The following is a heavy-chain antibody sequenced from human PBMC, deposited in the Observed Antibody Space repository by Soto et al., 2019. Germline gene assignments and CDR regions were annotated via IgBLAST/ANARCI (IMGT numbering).Heavy chain of an antibody. CDR2: INPSGGST. V-gene: IGHV1-46*01. CDR1: GYTFTSYY. CDR3: ARNHRIPQPDDAFDI. D-gene: IGHD2-15*01. Sequence: PGESLKISCKGSGYTFTSYYMHWVRQAPGQGLEWMGIINPSGGSTSYAQKFQGRVTMTRDTSTSTVYMELSSLRSEDTAVYYCARNHRIPQPDDAFDIWGQGTMVTVSS. J-gene: IGHJ3*02.